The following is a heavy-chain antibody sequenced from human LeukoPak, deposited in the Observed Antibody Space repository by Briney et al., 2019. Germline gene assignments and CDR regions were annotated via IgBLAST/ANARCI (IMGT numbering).Heavy chain of an antibody. V-gene: IGHV1-46*01. CDR2: INPSGGST. J-gene: IGHJ4*02. CDR1: GYTFTRYY. CDR3: ARLDTAMGAFDY. Sequence: ASVKVSCQASGYTFTRYYVYWERQAPGQGLEWMGRINPSGGSTTYAQKFQGRVTMTRDTSTSTVYMELSSLRSEDTAVYYCARLDTAMGAFDYLGQGTLVTVSS. D-gene: IGHD5-18*01.